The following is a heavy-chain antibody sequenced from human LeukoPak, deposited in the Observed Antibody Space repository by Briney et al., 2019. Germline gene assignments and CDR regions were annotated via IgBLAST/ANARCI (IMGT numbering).Heavy chain of an antibody. CDR3: AKILGGSSWYRAWVGYYYGMGV. J-gene: IGHJ6*02. CDR1: GFTFSSYG. CDR2: ISYDGSNK. D-gene: IGHD6-13*01. V-gene: IGHV3-30*18. Sequence: GRSLRLSCAASGFTFSSYGMHWVRQAPGKGLEWVAVISYDGSNKYYADSVKGRFTISRDNSKNTLYLQMNSLRAEDTAVYYCAKILGGSSWYRAWVGYYYGMGVWGQGTTVTVSS.